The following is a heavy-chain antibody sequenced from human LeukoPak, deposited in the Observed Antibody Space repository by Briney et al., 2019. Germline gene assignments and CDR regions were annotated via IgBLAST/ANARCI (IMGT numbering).Heavy chain of an antibody. Sequence: GGSLRLSCAASGFTFSSYSMNWVRQAPGKGLEWVSSISSSSSYIYYADSVKGRFTISRDNAKNSLYLQMNSLRAEDTAVYYCARCPREAAGRIDYWGQGTLVTVSS. CDR1: GFTFSSYS. V-gene: IGHV3-21*01. J-gene: IGHJ4*02. CDR2: ISSSSSYI. D-gene: IGHD6-13*01. CDR3: ARCPREAAGRIDY.